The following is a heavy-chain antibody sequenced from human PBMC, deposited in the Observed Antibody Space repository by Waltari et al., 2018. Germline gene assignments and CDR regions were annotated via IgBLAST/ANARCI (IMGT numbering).Heavy chain of an antibody. Sequence: QVQLVESGGGAVQPGGSVRLSCAASGFAFGSYNMHWVRQAPGKGLEWGANRRSDGSKRNTADSVKGRFTISRDNSKNTLYVEMNSLRREDTAFYFCARDKGGDAGWYDPWGQGTLVIVSS. CDR2: RRSDGSKR. D-gene: IGHD2-21*01. J-gene: IGHJ5*02. V-gene: IGHV3-33*08. CDR3: ARDKGGDAGWYDP. CDR1: GFAFGSYN.